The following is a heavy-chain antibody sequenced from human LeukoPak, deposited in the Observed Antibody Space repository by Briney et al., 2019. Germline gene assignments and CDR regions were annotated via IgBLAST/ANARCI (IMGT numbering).Heavy chain of an antibody. CDR2: IYDSEST. J-gene: IGHJ5*02. CDR3: ARDGGFRLNWFDP. Sequence: PSETLSLTCTVSGGSISSGGYYWSWIRQHPGKGLEWIGYIYDSESTSFNPSLKSRVTISVDTSRNQFSLTLSSVTAANTAVYYCARDGGFRLNWFDPWGQGTLVTVSS. V-gene: IGHV4-31*03. CDR1: GGSISSGGYY. D-gene: IGHD3-16*01.